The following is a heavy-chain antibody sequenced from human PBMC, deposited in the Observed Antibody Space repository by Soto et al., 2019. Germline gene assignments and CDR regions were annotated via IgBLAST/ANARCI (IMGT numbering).Heavy chain of an antibody. CDR2: IDYNGVT. CDR1: GGSIYRSGYY. V-gene: IGHV4-39*01. D-gene: IGHD2-15*01. Sequence: SETLSLTCTVSGGSIYRSGYYWGWIRQPPGRGLEWIGNIDYNGVTYSNPSLKSRVTISRDTSKNQFSLKLTSVTAADTALYYCGKVLVGATGHTDSDPWGPGTLVTVSS. J-gene: IGHJ5*02. CDR3: GKVLVGATGHTDSDP.